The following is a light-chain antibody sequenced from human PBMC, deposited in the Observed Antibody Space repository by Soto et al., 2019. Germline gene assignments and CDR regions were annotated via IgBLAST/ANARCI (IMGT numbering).Light chain of an antibody. CDR1: QIVSTNY. V-gene: IGKV3-20*01. CDR2: GAS. Sequence: EIVFTQSPGTLSLSPGQRATLSCRASQIVSTNYLAWYQHKPGQAPRLLIYGASTRATGIPDRFSGSGSGTDFTLTISGLESEDFAVYYCQLYGDSPMYTFGQGTKLEIK. J-gene: IGKJ2*01. CDR3: QLYGDSPMYT.